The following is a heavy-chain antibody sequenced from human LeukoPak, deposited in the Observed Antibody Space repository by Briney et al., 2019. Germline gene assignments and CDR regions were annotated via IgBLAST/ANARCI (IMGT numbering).Heavy chain of an antibody. CDR3: AKGCYFDILSGYSSLDS. D-gene: IGHD3-9*01. J-gene: IGHJ4*02. Sequence: GGSLRLSCAASGFTFSSYGMSWVRQAPGKGLEWVSAISGSGGSTYYADSVKGRFTISRDDSKNTLYLQMNSLRAEDTAAYYCAKGCYFDILSGYSSLDSWGQGTLVTVSS. V-gene: IGHV3-23*01. CDR2: ISGSGGST. CDR1: GFTFSSYG.